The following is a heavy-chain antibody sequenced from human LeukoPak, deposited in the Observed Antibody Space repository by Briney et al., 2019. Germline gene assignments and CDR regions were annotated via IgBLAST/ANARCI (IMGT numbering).Heavy chain of an antibody. J-gene: IGHJ3*02. CDR1: GFTFSSHG. CDR2: IWYDGSNK. D-gene: IGHD3-22*01. CDR3: ARVGHYYDSSGSPLDAFDI. V-gene: IGHV3-33*01. Sequence: GGSLRLSCAASGFTFSSHGMHWVRQAPGKGLEWVAVIWYDGSNKYYADSVKGRFTISRDNSKNTLYLQMNSLRAEDTAVYYRARVGHYYDSSGSPLDAFDIWGQGTMVTVSS.